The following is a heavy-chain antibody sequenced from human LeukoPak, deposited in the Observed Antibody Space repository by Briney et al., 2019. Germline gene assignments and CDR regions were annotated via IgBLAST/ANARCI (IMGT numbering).Heavy chain of an antibody. V-gene: IGHV4-59*01. Sequence: SETLSLTCTVSGGSISSFYWSWIRQPPGKGLEWIGYIYYSGITNYNPSLKSRVTISVDTSKNQFSLNLSSVTAADTAVYFCGRVLGGVGDAFDIWGQGTMVTVSS. CDR3: GRVLGGVGDAFDI. J-gene: IGHJ3*02. CDR2: IYYSGIT. D-gene: IGHD3-16*01. CDR1: GGSISSFY.